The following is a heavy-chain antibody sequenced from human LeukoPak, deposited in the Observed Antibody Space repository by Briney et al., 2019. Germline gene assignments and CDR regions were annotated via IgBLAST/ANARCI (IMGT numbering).Heavy chain of an antibody. J-gene: IGHJ4*02. D-gene: IGHD3-10*01. CDR3: ARAGWIITSGIDY. CDR2: IYRTGST. V-gene: IGHV4-38-2*01. Sequence: SETLSLTCGVSGYSISRGYYWAWIRQPPGKGLEWIGTIYRTGSTYYTPSLGSRVTISVDTSKNEFSLNLNSVTAADTAVYYCARAGWIITSGIDYWGQGALVTVSS. CDR1: GYSISRGYY.